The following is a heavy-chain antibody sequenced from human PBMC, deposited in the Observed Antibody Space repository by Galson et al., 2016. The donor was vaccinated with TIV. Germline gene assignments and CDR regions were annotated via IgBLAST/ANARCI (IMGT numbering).Heavy chain of an antibody. CDR1: GFTFSNAW. CDR2: IQSKTEGGSA. J-gene: IGHJ4*02. CDR3: VTGAVAAGT. V-gene: IGHV3-15*01. Sequence: SLRLSCAASGFTFSNAWMTWVRQPPGKELEWVGRIQSKTEGGSADYAAPVRGRFILSRNDSENTLFLQMNNLKTEDTAMYYCVTGAVAAGTWGQGTLVAVSS. D-gene: IGHD6-25*01.